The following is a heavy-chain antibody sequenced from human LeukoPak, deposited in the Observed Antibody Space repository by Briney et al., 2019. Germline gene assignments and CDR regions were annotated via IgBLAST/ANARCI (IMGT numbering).Heavy chain of an antibody. Sequence: GGSLRLSCAASGFTFSSYWMHWVRQAPGKGLVWVSRINSDGSSTSYADSVKGRFTISRDNATNKLYLQRNILRAEDTAVYYCTRDGRGSHDYWGQGTLVTVSS. D-gene: IGHD3-10*01. J-gene: IGHJ4*02. CDR1: GFTFSSYW. CDR2: INSDGSST. V-gene: IGHV3-74*01. CDR3: TRDGRGSHDY.